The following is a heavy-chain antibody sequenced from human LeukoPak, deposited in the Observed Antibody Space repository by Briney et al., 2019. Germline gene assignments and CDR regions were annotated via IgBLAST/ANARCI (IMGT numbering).Heavy chain of an antibody. Sequence: SETLSLTCTISGGSFSWGGSYWSWIRQPPGKGLEWLGYIFHNGDTYYNSSLTSRVSLSVDKANKKFSLRLTSVTAADTAVYFCARDSRLASRTGTFDSWGQGTLVIVSS. CDR1: GGSFSWGGSY. D-gene: IGHD1-7*01. V-gene: IGHV4-30-2*01. CDR3: ARDSRLASRTGTFDS. J-gene: IGHJ4*02. CDR2: IFHNGDT.